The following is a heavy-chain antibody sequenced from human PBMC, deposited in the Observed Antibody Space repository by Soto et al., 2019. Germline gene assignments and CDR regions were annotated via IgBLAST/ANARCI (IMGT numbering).Heavy chain of an antibody. CDR1: GFTFSSYS. D-gene: IGHD3-16*02. V-gene: IGHV3-21*04. CDR3: AKDRGPSYRFDY. J-gene: IGHJ4*02. CDR2: ISSSSSYI. Sequence: GGSLRLSCAASGFTFSSYSMNWVRQAPGKGLEWVSSISSSSSYIYYADSVKGRFTISRDNSKNTLYLQMNSLRAEDTAVYYCAKDRGPSYRFDYWGQGTLVTVSS.